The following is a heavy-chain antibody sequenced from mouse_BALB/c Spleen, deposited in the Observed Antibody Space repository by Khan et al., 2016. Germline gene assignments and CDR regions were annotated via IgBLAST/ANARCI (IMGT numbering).Heavy chain of an antibody. CDR3: ASGYDYFDY. V-gene: IGHV5-12-1*01. CDR2: ISSGGGST. J-gene: IGHJ2*01. Sequence: EVELVESGGGLVKPGGSLKLSCEASGFAFSSYDMHWVSQTPEQRLEWVAYISSGGGSTFYQDTVKGRFTISRDNAKNTLYMQMSSLKSEDTAMYYGASGYDYFDYWGQGTTLTVSS. CDR1: GFAFSSYD. D-gene: IGHD2-14*01.